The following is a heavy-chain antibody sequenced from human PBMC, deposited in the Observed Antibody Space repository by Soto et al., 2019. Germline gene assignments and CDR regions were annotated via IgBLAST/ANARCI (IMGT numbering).Heavy chain of an antibody. V-gene: IGHV3-7*01. D-gene: IGHD2-2*01. Sequence: GGSLRLSCVASGFSFSSYWMSWVRQAPGKGLEWVANINQDGSESHYVDSVKGRFNISRDNAKNSLYLQMNSLRVEDTAVYYCVRDFHQLLGTEYYYYMDVWGKGTTVTVSS. CDR1: GFSFSSYW. CDR2: INQDGSES. CDR3: VRDFHQLLGTEYYYYMDV. J-gene: IGHJ6*03.